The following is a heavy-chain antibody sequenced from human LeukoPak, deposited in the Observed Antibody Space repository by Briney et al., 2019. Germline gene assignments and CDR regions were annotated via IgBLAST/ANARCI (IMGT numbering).Heavy chain of an antibody. J-gene: IGHJ6*03. CDR2: IYSGGST. Sequence: PGGSLRLSCAASGFTFSSYGMSWFRQAPGKGLEWVSVIYSGGSTYYADSVKGRFTTSRDNSKNTLYLQMNSLRAEDTAVYYCASGGRYYYYYMDVWGKGTTVTISS. CDR1: GFTFSSYG. V-gene: IGHV3-53*01. CDR3: ASGGRYYYYYMDV. D-gene: IGHD1-1*01.